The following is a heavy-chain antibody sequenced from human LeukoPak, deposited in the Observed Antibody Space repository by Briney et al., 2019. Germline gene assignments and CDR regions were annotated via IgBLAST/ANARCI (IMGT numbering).Heavy chain of an antibody. J-gene: IGHJ6*02. Sequence: ASVKVSCKASGYTFTSYYMHLVRQAPGQGLEWMGIINPSGGSTSYAQKFQGRVTMTRDTSTSTVYMELSSLRSEDTAVYYCASDPLYSSSSRGGYYYYGMDVWGQGTTVTVSS. CDR3: ASDPLYSSSSRGGYYYYGMDV. V-gene: IGHV1-46*01. CDR1: GYTFTSYY. CDR2: INPSGGST. D-gene: IGHD6-6*01.